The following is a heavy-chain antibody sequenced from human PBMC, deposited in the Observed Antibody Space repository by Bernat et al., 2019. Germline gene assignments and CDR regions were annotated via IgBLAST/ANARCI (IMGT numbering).Heavy chain of an antibody. CDR1: GYTFTGYY. Sequence: QVQRVQSGAEVKKPGASVKVSCKASGYTFTGYYMHWVRQAPGQGLEWMGWINPNSGGTNYAQKCQGRVTMTRDTSISTAYMELRRLRSDDTAVYCCASSASGDYEGAFDIWGQGTMVTVSS. J-gene: IGHJ3*02. D-gene: IGHD4-17*01. CDR2: INPNSGGT. CDR3: ASSASGDYEGAFDI. V-gene: IGHV1-2*02.